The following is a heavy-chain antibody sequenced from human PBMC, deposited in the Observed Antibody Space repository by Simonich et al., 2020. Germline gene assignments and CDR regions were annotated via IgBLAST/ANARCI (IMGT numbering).Heavy chain of an antibody. J-gene: IGHJ4*02. D-gene: IGHD2-15*01. CDR2: VYYSCST. V-gene: IGHV4-59*01. CDR1: GGSISSYY. CDR3: ARGGLYFDY. Sequence: QVQLQESGPGLVKPSETLSLTCTVSGGSISSYYWSWIRQPPGKGLEWIGYVYYSCSTNNNPALTSRVTISVDTSKNQVSMKLSSGTAADTAVYYCARGGLYFDYWGQGTLVTVSS.